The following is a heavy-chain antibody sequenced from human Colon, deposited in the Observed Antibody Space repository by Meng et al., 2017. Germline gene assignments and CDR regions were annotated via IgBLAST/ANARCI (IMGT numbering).Heavy chain of an antibody. J-gene: IGHJ4*02. CDR2: IYYSGST. CDR1: GGSISSGDYY. V-gene: IGHV4-30-4*01. CDR3: VRENWKRAVDY. Sequence: QVQLQESGPGLVKPSQTLSLTCTVSGGSISSGDYYWSWVRQPPGKGLEWIGYIYYSGSTYYNPSLKSRLTISVDASQKQFSLRLTSVTAADTAVYYCVRENWKRAVDYSGQGTLVTVSS. D-gene: IGHD1-1*01.